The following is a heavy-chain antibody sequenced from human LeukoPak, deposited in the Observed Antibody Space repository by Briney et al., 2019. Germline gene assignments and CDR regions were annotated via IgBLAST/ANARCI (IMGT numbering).Heavy chain of an antibody. D-gene: IGHD4-17*01. J-gene: IGHJ4*02. CDR2: IKGAGSTT. V-gene: IGHV3-74*01. CDR3: ARASTTVPNLLDH. CDR1: GFTFSTYW. Sequence: GGSLRLSCAASGFTFSTYWMHCVRQAPGKGLVWVARIKGAGSTTIYAASVKGRFTISRYNSKHTLYLQTSSMRAEDTAVYYCARASTTVPNLLDHWGRGTLVTVSS.